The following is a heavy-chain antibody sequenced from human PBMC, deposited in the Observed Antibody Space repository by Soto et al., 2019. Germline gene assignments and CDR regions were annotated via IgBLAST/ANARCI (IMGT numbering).Heavy chain of an antibody. CDR3: ARVFSKVGSDVVAGYIDY. D-gene: IGHD6-19*01. CDR1: GFTFSSYA. V-gene: IGHV3-30-3*01. J-gene: IGHJ4*02. Sequence: QVQLVESGGGVVQPGRSLRLSCAASGFTFSSYAMHWVRQAPGKGLEWVAVISYDGSNKYYADSVKGRFTISRDNSKNTLYLQMNSLRAEDTAVYYCARVFSKVGSDVVAGYIDYWGQGTLVTVSS. CDR2: ISYDGSNK.